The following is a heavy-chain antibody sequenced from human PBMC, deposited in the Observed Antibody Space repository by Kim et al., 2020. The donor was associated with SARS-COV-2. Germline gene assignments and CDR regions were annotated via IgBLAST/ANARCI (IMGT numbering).Heavy chain of an antibody. CDR1: GFTFSRYW. CDR3: ARDSASAMDV. V-gene: IGHV3-74*01. Sequence: GGSLRLSCAASGFTFSRYWMHWVRQVPGKGLVWVSGIKSDGSSTYYADSVRGRFTISRDNAKNTLFLQMNSLRAEDTAVYYCARDSASAMDVWGQGTTVTVSS. CDR2: IKSDGSST. J-gene: IGHJ6*02.